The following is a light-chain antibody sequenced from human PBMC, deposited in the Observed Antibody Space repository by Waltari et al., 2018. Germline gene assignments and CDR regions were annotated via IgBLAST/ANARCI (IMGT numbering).Light chain of an antibody. CDR2: WAS. CDR1: QSVLYTSNNNNY. Sequence: DIVMTQSPDSLAVSPGERATINCKSSQSVLYTSNNNNYLAWYQQKPGQPPKLLIYWASTREAGVPDRFSGSGSGTDFTLTISSLQAEDVALYYCQQYYKTPWTFGQGTKVVIK. V-gene: IGKV4-1*01. CDR3: QQYYKTPWT. J-gene: IGKJ1*01.